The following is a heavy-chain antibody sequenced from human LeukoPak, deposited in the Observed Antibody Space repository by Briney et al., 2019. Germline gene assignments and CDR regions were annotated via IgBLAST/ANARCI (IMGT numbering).Heavy chain of an antibody. D-gene: IGHD5-18*01. Sequence: GGSLRLSCAASGFTFSSYAMSWVRQAPGKGLKRVSIISGSGGSTYYADSVKGRFTISRDNSKNTLYLQMNSLRAEDPALYYCAKAANSDVLNYFDYWGQGILVTVSS. J-gene: IGHJ4*02. CDR2: ISGSGGST. CDR1: GFTFSSYA. CDR3: AKAANSDVLNYFDY. V-gene: IGHV3-23*01.